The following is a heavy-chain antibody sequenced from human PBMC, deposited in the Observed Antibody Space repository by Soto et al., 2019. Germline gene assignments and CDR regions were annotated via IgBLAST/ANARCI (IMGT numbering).Heavy chain of an antibody. D-gene: IGHD2-15*01. CDR1: GDSVSSNSAA. CDR3: ARVGSRYCSGGSCYLGYYYYGIDV. Sequence: SQTLSLTCAISGDSVSSNSAAWNWIRQSPSRGLEWLGRTYYRSKWYNDYAVSVKSRITINPDTSKNQFSLQLNSVTPEDTAVYYCARVGSRYCSGGSCYLGYYYYGIDVWGQGTTVTVSS. J-gene: IGHJ6*02. CDR2: TYYRSKWYN. V-gene: IGHV6-1*01.